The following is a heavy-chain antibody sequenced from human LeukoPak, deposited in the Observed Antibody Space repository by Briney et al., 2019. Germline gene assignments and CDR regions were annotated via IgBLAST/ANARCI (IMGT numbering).Heavy chain of an antibody. J-gene: IGHJ4*02. CDR1: GGAISSGGYS. D-gene: IGHD3-10*01. Sequence: SQTLSLTCVVSGGAISSGGYSWSWIRQPPGRGLEWIGYISSTGSTYYNPSLKSRLSISSDTSKNQFSLNLSSVTAADTAVYYCARDYWFGELFDYWGQGTPVTVSS. CDR3: ARDYWFGELFDY. CDR2: ISSTGST. V-gene: IGHV4-30-4*07.